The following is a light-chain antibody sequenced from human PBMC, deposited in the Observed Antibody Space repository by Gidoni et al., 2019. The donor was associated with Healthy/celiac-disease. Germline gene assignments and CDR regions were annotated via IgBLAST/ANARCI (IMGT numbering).Light chain of an antibody. CDR3: QQYGSSPLFT. CDR2: GAS. J-gene: IGKJ3*01. V-gene: IGKV3-20*01. CDR1: KSVSSSY. Sequence: VLTQSPGTLSLSPGERATLSCRASKSVSSSYLAWYQQKPGQAPRLLIYGASSRATGVPDRFSGSGSGRDFTLTISRLEPEEFAVYYCQQYGSSPLFTFGPGTKVDIK.